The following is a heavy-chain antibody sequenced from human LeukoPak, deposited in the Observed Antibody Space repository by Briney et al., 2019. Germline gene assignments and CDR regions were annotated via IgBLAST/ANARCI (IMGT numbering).Heavy chain of an antibody. V-gene: IGHV4-61*01. D-gene: IGHD3-22*01. CDR1: GDSVSSGSYY. CDR2: MSPSGTT. Sequence: SETLSLTCTVSGDSVSSGSYYLSWIRQPPGKGLDWIAYMSPSGTTNYNPSLKSRVTTSVDTSRTQFSLRLSSVTAADTAVYYCARGQDDRSGTFDYWGQGTLVTVSS. CDR3: ARGQDDRSGTFDY. J-gene: IGHJ4*02.